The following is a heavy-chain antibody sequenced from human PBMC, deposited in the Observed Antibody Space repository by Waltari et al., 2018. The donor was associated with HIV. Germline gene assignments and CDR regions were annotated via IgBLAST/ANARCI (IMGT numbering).Heavy chain of an antibody. Sequence: EVQVVESGGGLVQPGGSLRLSCAASGLTFSPYELTWVRQASGKGLEWVSYISSSGSTIYYADSVKGRFTISRDNAKNSLYLQMNSLRAEDTAVYFCARDGSSYYGLDYWGRGTLVTVSS. CDR3: ARDGSSYYGLDY. CDR1: GLTFSPYE. CDR2: ISSSGSTI. J-gene: IGHJ4*02. V-gene: IGHV3-48*03. D-gene: IGHD1-26*01.